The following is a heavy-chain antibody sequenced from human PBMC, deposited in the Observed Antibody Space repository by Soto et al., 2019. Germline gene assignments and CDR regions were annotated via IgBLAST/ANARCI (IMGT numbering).Heavy chain of an antibody. CDR2: IYYSGST. V-gene: IGHV4-59*01. CDR3: ARVRSRFITMVRGVARGFFDY. J-gene: IGHJ4*02. Sequence: SETLSLTCTVSGGSISSYYWSWIRQPPGKGLEWIGYIYYSGSTNYNPSLKSRVTISVDTSKNQFSLKLSSVTAADTAVYYCARVRSRFITMVRGVARGFFDYWGQGTLVTVSS. CDR1: GGSISSYY. D-gene: IGHD3-10*01.